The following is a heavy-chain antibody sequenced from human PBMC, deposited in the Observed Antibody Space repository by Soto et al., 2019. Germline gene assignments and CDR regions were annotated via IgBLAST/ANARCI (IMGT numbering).Heavy chain of an antibody. Sequence: QVQLVQSGAEVKRPGSSVKVSCRASGDTFSNFSVNWVRQAPGQGLEWMGGIIPLFRLADYAQKFQGRLTITADHSTSTTFMELSSLTSEDTAFYYCARVGTVIRGAPLVDWFDPWGQGTLVIVSS. J-gene: IGHJ5*02. CDR1: GDTFSNFS. CDR3: ARVGTVIRGAPLVDWFDP. CDR2: IIPLFRLA. D-gene: IGHD3-10*01. V-gene: IGHV1-69*17.